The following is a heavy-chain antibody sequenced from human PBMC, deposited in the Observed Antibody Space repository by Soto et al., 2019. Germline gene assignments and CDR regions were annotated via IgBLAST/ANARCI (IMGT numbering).Heavy chain of an antibody. CDR2: ISSSSSYI. CDR3: ARDRAAAGGGYYYYGMDV. Sequence: GGSQSLSCAASGVHFSSYGMNWVRQAPGKGLEWVSSISSSSSYIYYADSVKGRFTISRDNAKNSLYLQMNSLRAEDTAVYYCARDRAAAGGGYYYYGMDVWGQGTTVTVSS. D-gene: IGHD6-13*01. V-gene: IGHV3-21*01. J-gene: IGHJ6*02. CDR1: GVHFSSYG.